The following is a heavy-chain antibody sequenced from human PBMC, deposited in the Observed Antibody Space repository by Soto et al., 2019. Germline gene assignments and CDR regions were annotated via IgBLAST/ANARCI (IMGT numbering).Heavy chain of an antibody. CDR3: ARDVGLYYYDSSGYYDY. J-gene: IGHJ4*02. CDR1: GGSISSYY. CDR2: IYYSGST. V-gene: IGHV4-59*01. D-gene: IGHD3-22*01. Sequence: SETLSLTCTVSGGSISSYYWSWIRQPPGKGLEWIGYIYYSGSTNYNPSLKSRVTISVDTSKNQFSLKLSSVTAADTAVYYCARDVGLYYYDSSGYYDYWGQGTLVTVSS.